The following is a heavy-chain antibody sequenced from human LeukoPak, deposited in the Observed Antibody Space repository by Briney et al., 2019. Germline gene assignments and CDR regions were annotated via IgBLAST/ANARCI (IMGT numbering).Heavy chain of an antibody. CDR3: ASRANGDYGYYGMDV. J-gene: IGHJ6*04. Sequence: GGSLRLSCAASGFTFSSYAMHWVRQAPGKGLGWVAVISYDGSNKYYADSVKGRFTISRDNSKNTLYLQMNSLRAEDTAVYYCASRANGDYGYYGMDVWGKGTTVTVSS. CDR1: GFTFSSYA. D-gene: IGHD4-17*01. V-gene: IGHV3-30*04. CDR2: ISYDGSNK.